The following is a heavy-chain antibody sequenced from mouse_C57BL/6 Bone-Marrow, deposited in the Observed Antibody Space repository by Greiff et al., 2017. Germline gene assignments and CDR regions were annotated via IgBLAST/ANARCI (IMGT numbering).Heavy chain of an antibody. D-gene: IGHD2-1*01. CDR2: ISAGGGGT. Sequence: EVHLLQSGGGLVKPGGSLKLSCAASGFTFSGYAMSWVRHTPEKRLEWVATISAGGGGTSYPDKVKGRFTMTRDKATSKPYMQMKHLTSEDTAVYYCARKANYAGRYAMDYWGQGTSVTVSS. CDR1: GFTFSGYA. V-gene: IGHV5-4*01. CDR3: ARKANYAGRYAMDY. J-gene: IGHJ4*01.